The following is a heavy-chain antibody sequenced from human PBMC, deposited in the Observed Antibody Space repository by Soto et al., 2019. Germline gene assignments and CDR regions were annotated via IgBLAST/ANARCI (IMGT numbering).Heavy chain of an antibody. J-gene: IGHJ3*02. D-gene: IGHD6-19*01. Sequence: HVQLQESGPGLVNPSVTLSLTCAFSGGSISSSNWWSCLRQPPRKGLVWIWETYHMGSSNYNPSLKGRVTISVDKSKNQFCLKLSSVTAADTAVYYCARRDAVAGKVRSAFDIWGQGTMVTV. CDR3: ARRDAVAGKVRSAFDI. V-gene: IGHV4-4*02. CDR1: GGSISSSNW. CDR2: TYHMGSS.